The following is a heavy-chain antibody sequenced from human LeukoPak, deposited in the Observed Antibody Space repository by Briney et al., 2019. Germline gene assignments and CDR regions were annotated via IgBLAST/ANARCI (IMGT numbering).Heavy chain of an antibody. V-gene: IGHV3-30*19. CDR2: ISYDGSNK. D-gene: IGHD6-13*01. J-gene: IGHJ6*03. CDR3: ARDLAGTGQLTYCYMDV. Sequence: PGGSLRLSCASSGFTFSSNNMHWVRQAPGMGLEWVAVISYDGSNKYYADSVKGRFTISRDNSKNTLYLQMNSLRAEDTAVYYCARDLAGTGQLTYCYMDVWGKGTTVTVSS. CDR1: GFTFSSNN.